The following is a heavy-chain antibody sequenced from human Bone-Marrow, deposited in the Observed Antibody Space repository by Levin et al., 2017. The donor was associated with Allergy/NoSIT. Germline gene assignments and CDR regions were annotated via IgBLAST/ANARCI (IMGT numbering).Heavy chain of an antibody. V-gene: IGHV3-7*01. CDR3: VRDRGNCSGGTCYTVLDY. CDR2: IKEDGSEK. J-gene: IGHJ4*02. CDR1: GFTFSTYW. D-gene: IGHD2-15*01. Sequence: GGSLRLSCAASGFTFSTYWMSWVRQAPEKGLEWVAHIKEDGSEKHYVDSVEGRFTISRDNAKNSMDLQMNSLRVEDTAVYYCVRDRGNCSGGTCYTVLDYWGQGILVTVSS.